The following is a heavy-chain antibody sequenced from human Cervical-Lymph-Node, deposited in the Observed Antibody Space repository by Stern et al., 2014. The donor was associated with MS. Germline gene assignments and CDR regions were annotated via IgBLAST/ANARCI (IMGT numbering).Heavy chain of an antibody. CDR2: ISWNSGSI. Sequence: EVQLVESGGGLVQPGRSLRLSCAASGFTFDDYAMHWVRQAPGKGLEWVSGISWNSGSIGYADSVKGRFTISRDNAKNSLYLQMSSLRTEDTALYYCAKAGYDTLTGYIYYFDYWGQGTLVTVSS. D-gene: IGHD3-9*01. CDR1: GFTFDDYA. J-gene: IGHJ4*02. CDR3: AKAGYDTLTGYIYYFDY. V-gene: IGHV3-9*01.